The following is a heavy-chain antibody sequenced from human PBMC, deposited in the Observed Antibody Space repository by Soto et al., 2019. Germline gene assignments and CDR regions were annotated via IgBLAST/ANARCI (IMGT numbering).Heavy chain of an antibody. CDR3: ARAAGILTRYGWFDP. V-gene: IGHV1-69*02. CDR1: GGTFSSYT. J-gene: IGHJ5*02. Sequence: GASVKVSCKASGGTFSSYTISWVRQAPGQGLEWMGRIIPILGIANYAQKFQGRVTITADKSTSTAYMELSSLRSEDTAVYYCARAAGILTRYGWFDPWGQGTLVTVSS. D-gene: IGHD3-9*01. CDR2: IIPILGIA.